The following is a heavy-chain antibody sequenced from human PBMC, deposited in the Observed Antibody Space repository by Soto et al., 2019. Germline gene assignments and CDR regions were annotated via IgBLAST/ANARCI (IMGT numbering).Heavy chain of an antibody. J-gene: IGHJ4*02. CDR1: GFTFSRYW. Sequence: GGSLRLSCIVSGFTFSRYWMTWIRQAPGKGPEWVAHINEDGGEKYYVDFVKGRFTISRDNAKNSLYLDMKSLRAEDTAVYYCVKIERRDHGDYCPRYWGQGTLVTVSS. D-gene: IGHD4-17*01. V-gene: IGHV3-7*03. CDR2: INEDGGEK. CDR3: VKIERRDHGDYCPRY.